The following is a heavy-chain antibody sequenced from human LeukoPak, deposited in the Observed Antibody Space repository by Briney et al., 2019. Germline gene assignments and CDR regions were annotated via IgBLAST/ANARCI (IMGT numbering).Heavy chain of an antibody. Sequence: GGSLRLSCGASGFSFSSYAMGWVRQAPGKGLEWVSAISDSGGTTYYADSVKGRFTISRDNSKNTLYLQMNSLRAEDTAIYYWAKDRKVYESWGQGTLVTVSS. V-gene: IGHV3-23*01. CDR1: GFSFSSYA. CDR3: AKDRKVYES. D-gene: IGHD1-14*01. J-gene: IGHJ5*02. CDR2: ISDSGGTT.